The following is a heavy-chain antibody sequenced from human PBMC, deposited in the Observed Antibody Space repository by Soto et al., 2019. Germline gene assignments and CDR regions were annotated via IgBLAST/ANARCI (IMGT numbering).Heavy chain of an antibody. D-gene: IGHD6-13*01. J-gene: IGHJ6*02. Sequence: PGGSLRLSCAASGFTFSSYAMSWVRQAPGKGLEWVSAISGSGGSTYYADSVKGRFTISRDNSKNTLYLQMNSLRAEDTAVYYCAKDLSSSWYVDYYYHGMDVWGQGTTVTVSS. V-gene: IGHV3-23*01. CDR2: ISGSGGST. CDR3: AKDLSSSWYVDYYYHGMDV. CDR1: GFTFSSYA.